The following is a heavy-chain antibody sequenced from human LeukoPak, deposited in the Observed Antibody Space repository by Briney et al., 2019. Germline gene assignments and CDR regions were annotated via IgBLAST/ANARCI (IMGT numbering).Heavy chain of an antibody. Sequence: GGSLRLSCAASGFTFDDYAMHWVRQVPGKGLEWVSGISWNSGSIGYADSVKGRFTISRDNAKNSLYLQMNSLRAEDTALYYCAKDMSIAAAGVFDYWGQGTLVTVSS. CDR3: AKDMSIAAAGVFDY. J-gene: IGHJ4*02. CDR2: ISWNSGSI. D-gene: IGHD6-13*01. V-gene: IGHV3-9*01. CDR1: GFTFDDYA.